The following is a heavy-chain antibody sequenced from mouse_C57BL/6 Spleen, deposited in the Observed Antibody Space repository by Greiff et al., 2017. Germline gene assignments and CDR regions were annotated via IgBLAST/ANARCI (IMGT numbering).Heavy chain of an antibody. CDR3: AFTVVAPYYFDY. D-gene: IGHD1-1*01. CDR2: IYPGGGYT. J-gene: IGHJ2*01. Sequence: QVQLQQSGAELVRPGTSVKMSCKASGYTFTNYWIGWAKRRPGHGLEWIGDIYPGGGYTNYNEKFKGKATLTADKSSSTAYMQFSSLTSEDSAIYYCAFTVVAPYYFDYWGQGTTLTVSS. V-gene: IGHV1-63*01. CDR1: GYTFTNYW.